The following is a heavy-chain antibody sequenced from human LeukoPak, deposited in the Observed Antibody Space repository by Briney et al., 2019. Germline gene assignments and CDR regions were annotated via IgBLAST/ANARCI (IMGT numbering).Heavy chain of an antibody. Sequence: HPGGSLRLSCAASGFTFSSYWMHWVRRVPGKGLVWVARINPGGSSITYADSVKGRFTISRDNAKNTLYLQMDSLRAEDTGVYYCARSNQADDYWGQGTLVTVSS. CDR3: ARSNQADDY. J-gene: IGHJ4*02. D-gene: IGHD1-14*01. CDR1: GFTFSSYW. V-gene: IGHV3-74*01. CDR2: INPGGSSI.